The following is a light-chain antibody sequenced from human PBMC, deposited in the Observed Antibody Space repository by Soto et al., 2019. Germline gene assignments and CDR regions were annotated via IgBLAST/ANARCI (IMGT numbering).Light chain of an antibody. J-gene: IGKJ4*01. CDR1: QSLNDN. CDR2: RTS. Sequence: EIVRTQSPATLSVSPGERATLSCRASQSLNDNLAWYQQNPGQAPRLLMFRTSTRATGFPARFSAGGSGTDFNLTISSLQSEDFAIYHCHQYNNFPRAPFGGGSKADIK. V-gene: IGKV3-15*01. CDR3: HQYNNFPRAP.